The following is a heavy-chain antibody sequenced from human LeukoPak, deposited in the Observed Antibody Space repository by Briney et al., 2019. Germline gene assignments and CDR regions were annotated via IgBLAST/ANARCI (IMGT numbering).Heavy chain of an antibody. CDR2: IKSKTDGGTT. V-gene: IGHV3-23*01. J-gene: IGHJ4*02. D-gene: IGHD3-22*01. CDR3: AKKGYYDGSGYYMYYFDH. Sequence: PGGSLRLSCAASGFTFSSYAMHWVRQAPGKGLEWVGRIKSKTDGGTTDYADSVKGRFTISRDNSKNTLYLQMNSLRAEDTAVYYCAKKGYYDGSGYYMYYFDHWGQGTLVTVSS. CDR1: GFTFSSYA.